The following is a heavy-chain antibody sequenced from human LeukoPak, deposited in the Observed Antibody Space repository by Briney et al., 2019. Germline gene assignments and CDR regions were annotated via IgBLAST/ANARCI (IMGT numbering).Heavy chain of an antibody. CDR1: GFTVNSNY. J-gene: IGHJ4*02. Sequence: GGSRRLSCEASGFTVNSNYMSWVRPAQGKGLEWLSIIYTGGTTYYADSVKGRFTISRDNSKNTMYLQMNSLRAEDTAVYYCARGRSGSYCIDYWGQGTLVTVSS. V-gene: IGHV3-66*01. D-gene: IGHD1-26*01. CDR2: IYTGGTT. CDR3: ARGRSGSYCIDY.